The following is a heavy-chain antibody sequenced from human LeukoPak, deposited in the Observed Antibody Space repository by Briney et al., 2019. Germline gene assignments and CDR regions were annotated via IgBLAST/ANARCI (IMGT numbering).Heavy chain of an antibody. Sequence: PVKVSCKASGGTFSCYAISWVRQAPGQGLEWMGGIIPIFGTANYAQKFQGRVTITADESTSTAYMELSSLRSEDTAVYYCARGSYGSGSRSLDYWGQGTLVTVSS. V-gene: IGHV1-69*13. CDR1: GGTFSCYA. CDR2: IIPIFGTA. J-gene: IGHJ4*02. CDR3: ARGSYGSGSRSLDY. D-gene: IGHD3-10*01.